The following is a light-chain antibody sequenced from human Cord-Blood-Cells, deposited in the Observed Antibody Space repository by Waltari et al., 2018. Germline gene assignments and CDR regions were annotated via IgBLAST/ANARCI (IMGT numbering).Light chain of an antibody. CDR1: SSDVGSYNL. CDR3: CSYAGSSTLV. Sequence: QSALTQPASVSGSPGQSITISCTGTSSDVGSYNLVSWYQQHPGKAPKLQIYEGSKRPSGVSNRFSGSKSGDTAALTITGLQAEDEADDDCCSYAGSSTLVFGGGTKLTVL. CDR2: EGS. J-gene: IGLJ2*01. V-gene: IGLV2-23*01.